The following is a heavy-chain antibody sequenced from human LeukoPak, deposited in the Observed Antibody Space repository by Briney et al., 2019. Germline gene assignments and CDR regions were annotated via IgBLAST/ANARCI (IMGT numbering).Heavy chain of an antibody. Sequence: ASVKVSCKASGYTFTSYDINWVRQATGQGLEWMGWMNPNSGNTGYAQKFQGRVTMTRNTSISTAYMELSSLRSEDTAVYYCAIRGYYGPYYYYMDVWGKGTTVTVSS. CDR3: AIRGYYGPYYYYMDV. D-gene: IGHD3-3*01. V-gene: IGHV1-8*01. CDR2: MNPNSGNT. CDR1: GYTFTSYD. J-gene: IGHJ6*03.